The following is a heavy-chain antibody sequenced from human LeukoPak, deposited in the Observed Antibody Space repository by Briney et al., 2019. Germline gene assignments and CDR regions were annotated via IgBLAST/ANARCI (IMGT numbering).Heavy chain of an antibody. CDR1: GGSISSGSYY. CDR2: IYTSGTT. Sequence: SETLSLTCTVSGGSISSGSYYWSWIRQPAGKGLEWIGRIYTSGTTNYNPSLKSRVTISVDTSKNQFSLKLSSVTAADTAVYYCARGDLGSPFDYWGQGTLVTVSS. V-gene: IGHV4-61*02. D-gene: IGHD1-26*01. J-gene: IGHJ4*02. CDR3: ARGDLGSPFDY.